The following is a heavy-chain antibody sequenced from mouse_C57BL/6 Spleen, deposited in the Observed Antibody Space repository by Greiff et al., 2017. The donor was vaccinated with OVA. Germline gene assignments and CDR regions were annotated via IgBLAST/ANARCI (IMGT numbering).Heavy chain of an antibody. V-gene: IGHV3-6*01. CDR3: ASYGFYAMDY. Sequence: EVKVEESGPGLVKPSQSLSLTCSVTGYSITSGYYWNWIRQFPGNKLEWMGYISYDGSNNYNPSLKNRNSITRDTSKNQFFLKLNSVTTEDTATYYCASYGFYAMDYWGQGTSVTVSS. J-gene: IGHJ4*01. CDR2: ISYDGSN. D-gene: IGHD2-2*01. CDR1: GYSITSGYY.